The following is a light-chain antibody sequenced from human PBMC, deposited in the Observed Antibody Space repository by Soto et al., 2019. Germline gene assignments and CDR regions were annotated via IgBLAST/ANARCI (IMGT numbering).Light chain of an antibody. J-gene: IGKJ4*01. Sequence: ETVMTQSPATLSASPGERATLSCRASQSVGNNIAWYQQEPGQAPRLLIYLASFRATGIPARFSGSGSGTEFTLTVTSLQSEDFAVYYCHQFNNRPPTFGGGTKVDIK. CDR1: QSVGNN. CDR3: HQFNNRPPT. CDR2: LAS. V-gene: IGKV3-15*01.